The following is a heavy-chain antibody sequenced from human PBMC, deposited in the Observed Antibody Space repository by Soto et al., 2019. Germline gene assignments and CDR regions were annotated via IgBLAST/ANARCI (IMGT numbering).Heavy chain of an antibody. V-gene: IGHV3-30*18. Sequence: QVQLVESGGGVVQPERSLRLSCAASGFTFSSYGMHWVRQAPGKGLEWVAVISYDGSNKYYADSVKGRFTISRDNSKHTLYLHMNSLRAEDTAVYYCAKGGSGWYGSPLTWGQGTLVTVSS. CDR2: ISYDGSNK. CDR1: GFTFSSYG. D-gene: IGHD6-19*01. J-gene: IGHJ4*02. CDR3: AKGGSGWYGSPLT.